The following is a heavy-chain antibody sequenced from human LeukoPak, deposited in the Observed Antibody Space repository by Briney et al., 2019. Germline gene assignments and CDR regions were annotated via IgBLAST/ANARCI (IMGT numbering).Heavy chain of an antibody. Sequence: SETLSLTCAVYGGSFSGYYWSWIRQPPGKGLEWIGDINHSGSTNYNPSLKSRVTISVDTSKNQFSLKLSSVTAADTAVYYCASSMWDFYFQHWGQGTLVTVSS. D-gene: IGHD1-26*01. CDR1: GGSFSGYY. J-gene: IGHJ1*01. CDR3: ASSMWDFYFQH. CDR2: INHSGST. V-gene: IGHV4-34*01.